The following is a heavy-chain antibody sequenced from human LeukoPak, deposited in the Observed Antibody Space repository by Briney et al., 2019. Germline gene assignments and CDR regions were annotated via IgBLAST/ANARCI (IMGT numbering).Heavy chain of an antibody. CDR3: ATRRWSGPKNETGDY. D-gene: IGHD2-8*01. Sequence: ASVKVSCKVSGYTLTELSMHRVRQAPGKGLEWMGGFDPEDGETIYAQKFQGRVTMTEDTSTDTAYMELSSLRSEDTAVYYCATRRWSGPKNETGDYWGQGTLVTVSS. V-gene: IGHV1-24*01. CDR2: FDPEDGET. CDR1: GYTLTELS. J-gene: IGHJ4*02.